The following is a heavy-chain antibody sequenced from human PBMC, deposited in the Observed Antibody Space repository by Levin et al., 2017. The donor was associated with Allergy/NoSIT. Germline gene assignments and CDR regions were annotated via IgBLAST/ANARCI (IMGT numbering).Heavy chain of an antibody. D-gene: IGHD4-23*01. CDR1: GFTFSSYA. V-gene: IGHV3-23*01. CDR3: ATETVVTPPDY. Sequence: GESLKISCAASGFTFSSYAMSWVRQAPGKGLEWVSAISGSGGSTYYADSVKGRFTISRDNSKNTLYLQMNSLRAEDTAVYYCATETVVTPPDYWGQGTLVTVSS. CDR2: ISGSGGST. J-gene: IGHJ4*02.